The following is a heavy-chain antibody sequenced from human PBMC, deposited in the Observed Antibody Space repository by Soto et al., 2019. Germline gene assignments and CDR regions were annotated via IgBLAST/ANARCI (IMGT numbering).Heavy chain of an antibody. J-gene: IGHJ6*02. V-gene: IGHV3-30-3*01. CDR2: ISYDGSNK. Sequence: QVQLVESGGGVVQPGRSLRLSCAASGFTFSSYAMHWVRQAPGKGLEWVAVISYDGSNKYYADSVKGRFTISRDNSKNTLYLQMNSLRAEDTAVYYCARDSRERWLQLDYYYYGMDVWGQGTTVTVSS. CDR3: ARDSRERWLQLDYYYYGMDV. CDR1: GFTFSSYA. D-gene: IGHD5-12*01.